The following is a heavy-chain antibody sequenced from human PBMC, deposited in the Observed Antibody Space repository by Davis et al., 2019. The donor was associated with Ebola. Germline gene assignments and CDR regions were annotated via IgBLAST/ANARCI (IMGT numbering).Heavy chain of an antibody. V-gene: IGHV1-3*01. Sequence: ASVKVSCKASGYTFTSYAMHWVRQAPGQRLEWMGWINAGNGNTKYSQKFQGRVTITRDTSASTAYMELSSLRSEDTAVYYCARESGVHFEAFDIWGQGTMVTVSS. CDR3: ARESGVHFEAFDI. CDR1: GYTFTSYA. J-gene: IGHJ3*02. CDR2: INAGNGNT. D-gene: IGHD2-15*01.